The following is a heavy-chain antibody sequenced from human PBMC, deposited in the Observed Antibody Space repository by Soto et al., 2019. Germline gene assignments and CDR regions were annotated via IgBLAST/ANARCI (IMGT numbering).Heavy chain of an antibody. V-gene: IGHV3-33*01. CDR2: IWYYGSNK. D-gene: IGHD5-18*01. Sequence: GGSLRLSCAASGFTFSSYVMHWVRQAPGKGLEWVAVIWYYGSNKYYADSVKGRFTISRDNSKNTLYLQMNSLRAEDTAVYYCASPKDRYGDYWGQGTLVTVSS. CDR1: GFTFSSYV. J-gene: IGHJ4*02. CDR3: ASPKDRYGDY.